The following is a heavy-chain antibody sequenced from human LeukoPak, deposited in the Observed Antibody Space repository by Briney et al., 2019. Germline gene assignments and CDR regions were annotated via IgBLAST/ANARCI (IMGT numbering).Heavy chain of an antibody. V-gene: IGHV1-3*01. J-gene: IGHJ4*02. CDR3: ARGSVPAAREYYFDY. CDR1: GYTFTSYA. Sequence: ASVKVSCKASGYTFTSYATHWVRQAPGQRLEWMGWINAGNGNTKYSQKFQGRVTITRDTSASTAYMELSSLRSEDTAVYYCARGSVPAAREYYFDYWGQGTLVTVSS. D-gene: IGHD2-2*01. CDR2: INAGNGNT.